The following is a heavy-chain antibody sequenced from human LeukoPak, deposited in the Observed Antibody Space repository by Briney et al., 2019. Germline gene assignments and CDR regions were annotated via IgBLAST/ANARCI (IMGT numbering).Heavy chain of an antibody. J-gene: IGHJ4*02. Sequence: GGSLRLSCAASGFTFSSSVMSWVRQAPGKGLEWVSVISATGDTVYYADSVKGRFTISRDNSKSTLFLQMNSLRAEDSAVYYCAKAPFNYHDSSGYYYPFDDWGQGTLVTVSS. CDR1: GFTFSSSV. CDR2: ISATGDTV. V-gene: IGHV3-23*01. CDR3: AKAPFNYHDSSGYYYPFDD. D-gene: IGHD3-22*01.